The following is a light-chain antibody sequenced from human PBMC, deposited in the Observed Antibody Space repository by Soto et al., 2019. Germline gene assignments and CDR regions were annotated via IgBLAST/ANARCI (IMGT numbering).Light chain of an antibody. J-gene: IGLJ1*01. V-gene: IGLV2-23*01. CDR1: SSDVGIYNL. CDR2: EGS. Sequence: QSALTQPASVSGSPGQSITISCTGTSSDVGIYNLVSWYQQHPGKAPKLMIYEGSKRPSGVSNRFSGSKSGNTASLTISGLQAEDEADYYCCSYAGSSTFLYVFGTGTKLTVL. CDR3: CSYAGSSTFLYV.